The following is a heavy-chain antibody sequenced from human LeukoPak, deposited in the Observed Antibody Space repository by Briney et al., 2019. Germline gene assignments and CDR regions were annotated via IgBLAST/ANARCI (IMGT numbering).Heavy chain of an antibody. CDR2: ISSSNSYV. CDR3: ASTVTYCGGYCSGY. D-gene: IGHD2-21*01. V-gene: IGHV3-21*01. CDR1: GFTFSSYT. Sequence: GGSLRLSCAASGFTFSSYTMNWVRQAPGKGLEWVSSISSSNSYVYYADSVKGRFTISRDNAKNSLYLQMNSLRAEDTAVYYCASTVTYCGGYCSGYWGQGILVTVSS. J-gene: IGHJ4*02.